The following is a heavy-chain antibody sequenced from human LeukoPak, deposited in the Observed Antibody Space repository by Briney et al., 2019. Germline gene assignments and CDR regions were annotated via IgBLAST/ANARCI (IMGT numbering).Heavy chain of an antibody. CDR1: GYTFTGYY. CDR3: ARNLYDSSGYLDYYGMDV. V-gene: IGHV1-2*02. CDR2: INPNSGGT. J-gene: IGHJ6*02. D-gene: IGHD3-22*01. Sequence: GASVKVSCKASGYTFTGYYMHWVRQAPGQGLEWMGWINPNSGGTNYAQKFQGRVTMTTDTSTSTAYMELRSLRSDDTAVYYCARNLYDSSGYLDYYGMDVWGQGTTVTVSS.